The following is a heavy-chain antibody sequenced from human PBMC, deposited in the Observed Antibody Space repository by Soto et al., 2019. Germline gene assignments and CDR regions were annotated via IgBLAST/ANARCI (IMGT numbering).Heavy chain of an antibody. CDR1: GGSVSSGSYY. Sequence: QVQLQESGPGLVKPSETLSLTCTVSGGSVSSGSYYWSWIRQPPGKGLEWIGYIYYSGSTNYNPSLKSRVTISVDTSKNQFSLKLSSVTAADTAVYYCARDRSRPYYYYGMDVWGQGTTVTVSS. CDR2: IYYSGST. V-gene: IGHV4-61*01. J-gene: IGHJ6*02. CDR3: ARDRSRPYYYYGMDV.